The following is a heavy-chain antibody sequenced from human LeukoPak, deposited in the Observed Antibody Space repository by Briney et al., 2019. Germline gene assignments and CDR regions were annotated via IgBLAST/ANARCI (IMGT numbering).Heavy chain of an antibody. CDR2: IIPIFGTA. CDR1: GGTFSSYA. J-gene: IGHJ5*02. CDR3: ARVVVPAAKSCWFDP. D-gene: IGHD2-2*01. Sequence: SVKVSCKASGGTFSSYAISWVRQAPGQGLEWMGGIIPIFGTANYAQKFRGRVTITADESTSTAYMELSSLRSEDTAVYYCARVVVPAAKSCWFDPWGQGTLVTVST. V-gene: IGHV1-69*13.